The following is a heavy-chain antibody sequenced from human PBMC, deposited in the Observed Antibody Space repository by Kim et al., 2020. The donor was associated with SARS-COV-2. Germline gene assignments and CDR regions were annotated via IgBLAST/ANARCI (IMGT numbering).Heavy chain of an antibody. D-gene: IGHD3-3*01. V-gene: IGHV3-23*01. CDR3: AKDRETLLFGVVIITGHLDY. J-gene: IGHJ4*02. Sequence: RFTISRDNSKNTLYLQMNSLRAEDTAVYYCAKDRETLLFGVVIITGHLDYWGQGTLVTVSS.